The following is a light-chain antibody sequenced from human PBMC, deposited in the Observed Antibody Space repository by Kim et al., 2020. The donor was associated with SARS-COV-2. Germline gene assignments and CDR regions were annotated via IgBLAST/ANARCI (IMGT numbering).Light chain of an antibody. Sequence: PGKTARITCGENNIGSKSVPWYQKKPGQAPVLVIYYDSDRPSGIPERFSGSNSGNTATLTISRVEAGDEADYYCQVWDSSSDHWVFGGGTQLTVL. CDR1: NIGSKS. J-gene: IGLJ3*02. CDR2: YDS. CDR3: QVWDSSSDHWV. V-gene: IGLV3-21*04.